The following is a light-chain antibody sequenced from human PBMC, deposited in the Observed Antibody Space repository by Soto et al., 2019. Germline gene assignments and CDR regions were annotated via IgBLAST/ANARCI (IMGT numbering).Light chain of an antibody. V-gene: IGKV3-11*01. J-gene: IGKJ4*01. CDR2: DAS. CDR1: QSISTY. CDR3: QQRSNWPPP. Sequence: EIVLTQSPATLSLSPGERATLSCRASQSISTYLAWYQQKPGQAPRLLIYDASKRATGIPARFGGSGSGTDFTLTISSLEPEHFAVYYCQQRSNWPPPFGGGTKVEIK.